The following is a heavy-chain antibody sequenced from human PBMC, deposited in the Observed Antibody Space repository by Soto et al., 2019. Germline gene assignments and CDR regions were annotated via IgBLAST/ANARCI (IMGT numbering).Heavy chain of an antibody. CDR2: ISYDGSNK. J-gene: IGHJ6*02. Sequence: GGSLRLSCAASGFTFSSYGVHWVRQAPGKGLEWVAVISYDGSNKYYADSVKGRFTISRDNSKNTLYLQMNSLRAEDTAVYYCAKVRSSSSGLGYYYGMDVWGQGTTVTVSS. CDR3: AKVRSSSSGLGYYYGMDV. V-gene: IGHV3-30*18. D-gene: IGHD6-6*01. CDR1: GFTFSSYG.